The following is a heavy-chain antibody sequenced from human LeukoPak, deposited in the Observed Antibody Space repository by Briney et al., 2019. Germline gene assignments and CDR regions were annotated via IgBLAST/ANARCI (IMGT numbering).Heavy chain of an antibody. CDR1: GFTFSNAW. CDR2: IKSKTDGGTT. D-gene: IGHD6-6*01. J-gene: IGHJ4*02. Sequence: GGSLRLSCAASGFTFSNAWMSWVRQAPGKGLEWVGRIKSKTDGGTTDYAAPVKGRFTISRDDSKNMLYLQMNSLKTEDTAVYYCTTLSWQLAPTTDYWGQGTLVTVSS. V-gene: IGHV3-15*01. CDR3: TTLSWQLAPTTDY.